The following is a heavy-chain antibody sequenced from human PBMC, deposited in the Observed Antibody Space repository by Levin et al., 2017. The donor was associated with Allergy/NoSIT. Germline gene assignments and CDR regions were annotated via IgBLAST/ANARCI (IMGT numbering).Heavy chain of an antibody. Sequence: GESLKISCAASGFTFSDFYMSWIRQAPGKGLECVSYIDRSGTTVYYGDSVKGRFTVSRDNAKSSLYLQMNSLRAEDTAVYYCAKGHTWLDPWGQGTPVTVSS. D-gene: IGHD6-19*01. J-gene: IGHJ5*02. V-gene: IGHV3-11*01. CDR3: AKGHTWLDP. CDR2: IDRSGTTV. CDR1: GFTFSDFY.